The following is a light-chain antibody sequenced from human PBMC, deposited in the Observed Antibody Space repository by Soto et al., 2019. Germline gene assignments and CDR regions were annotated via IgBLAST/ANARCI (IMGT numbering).Light chain of an antibody. CDR3: ASWDDSLKGVI. CDR1: SSNIGSNS. CDR2: NDN. J-gene: IGLJ2*01. Sequence: QSVLTQPPSASGTPGQRVTISCSGRSSNIGSNSVNWYQQLQGTAPKLLIYNDNKRPSGVPDRFSGSKSGTSASLAISGLQSEDEADYYCASWDDSLKGVIFGVGTQLTVL. V-gene: IGLV1-44*01.